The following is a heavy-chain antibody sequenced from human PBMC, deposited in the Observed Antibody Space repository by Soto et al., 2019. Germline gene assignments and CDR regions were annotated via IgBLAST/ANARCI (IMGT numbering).Heavy chain of an antibody. D-gene: IGHD1-26*01. J-gene: IGHJ4*01. CDR3: ARGRPWELYDY. CDR2: IYYSGST. CDR1: GVSISNYY. V-gene: IGHV4-59*01. Sequence: SETLSLTCTVSGVSISNYYWSWIRQPPGKGLEWIGYIYYSGSTNYNPSLKSRVTISVDTSKNQFSLRLSSMTGADTAMYYCARGRPWELYDYWGHGPLVTVS.